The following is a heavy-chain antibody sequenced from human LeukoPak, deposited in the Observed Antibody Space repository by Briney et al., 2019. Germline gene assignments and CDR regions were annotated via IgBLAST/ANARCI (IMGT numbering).Heavy chain of an antibody. CDR3: ARDLVGMYYGMDV. Sequence: GGSLRLSRAPSGFTFSSQSIKWVRHPRGKGLEWVSPISSSRSYIYYADSAKGGFSISRDNTKNTLYLQMNSVRAEDTAVYHCARDLVGMYYGMDVWGQGTTVTVSS. CDR1: GFTFSSQS. J-gene: IGHJ6*02. V-gene: IGHV3-21*01. D-gene: IGHD1-26*01. CDR2: ISSSRSYI.